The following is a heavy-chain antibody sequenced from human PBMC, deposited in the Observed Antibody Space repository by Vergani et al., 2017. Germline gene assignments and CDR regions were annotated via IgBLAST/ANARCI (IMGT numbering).Heavy chain of an antibody. Sequence: QVQLQESGPGLVKPSETLSLTCTVSGGSISSYYWSWIRQPPGKGLEWIGYIHYSGSTYSNPSLKSRVSISLDTSKNQFSLKLSSVTAADTAVYYCARDMGYCSSTSCYYYFDYWGLGTLVTVSS. J-gene: IGHJ4*02. CDR3: ARDMGYCSSTSCYYYFDY. V-gene: IGHV4-59*12. CDR1: GGSISSYY. D-gene: IGHD2-2*01. CDR2: IHYSGST.